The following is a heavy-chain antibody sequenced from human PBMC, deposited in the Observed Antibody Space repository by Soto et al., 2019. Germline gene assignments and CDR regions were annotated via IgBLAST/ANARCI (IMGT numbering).Heavy chain of an antibody. J-gene: IGHJ4*02. CDR1: GFTFSSYA. D-gene: IGHD3-9*01. V-gene: IGHV3-23*01. CDR3: ATDPYYDILTGSRAVTYYFDY. Sequence: GSLSLSCAASGFTFSSYAMSWVRQAPGKGLERVSAISGSGGSTYYADSVKGRFTISRDNSKNTLYLQMNSLRAEDTAVYYCATDPYYDILTGSRAVTYYFDYWGQGTLVTVSS. CDR2: ISGSGGST.